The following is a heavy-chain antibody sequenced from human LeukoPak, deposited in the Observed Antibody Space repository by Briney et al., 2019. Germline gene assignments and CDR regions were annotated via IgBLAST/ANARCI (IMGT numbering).Heavy chain of an antibody. CDR3: ARVGPYCSGGSCFPGGLDY. CDR2: IYYSGST. V-gene: IGHV4-61*01. Sequence: KSSETLSLTCTVSGGSISSSNYYWSWIRQPPGKGLEWIGYIYYSGSTNYNPSLKSRVTISVDTSKNQFSLKLSSVTAADTAVYYCARVGPYCSGGSCFPGGLDYWGQGTLVTVSS. J-gene: IGHJ4*02. D-gene: IGHD2-15*01. CDR1: GGSISSSNYY.